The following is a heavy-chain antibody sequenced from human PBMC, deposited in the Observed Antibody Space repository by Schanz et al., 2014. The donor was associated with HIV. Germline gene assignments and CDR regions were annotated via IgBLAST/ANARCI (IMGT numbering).Heavy chain of an antibody. CDR3: ARITGEHYYAMDV. V-gene: IGHV1-18*01. Sequence: QVQLVQSGAEVKKPGASVKVSCKASGNTSTNYGITWVRQAPGQGLEWMAWISANNGNTYYAQKVQGRVSMATDTSTNTAYMELRSLRSDDTAVYYCARITGEHYYAMDVRGQGTTVTVTS. CDR1: GNTSTNYG. J-gene: IGHJ6*02. CDR2: ISANNGNT. D-gene: IGHD3-16*01.